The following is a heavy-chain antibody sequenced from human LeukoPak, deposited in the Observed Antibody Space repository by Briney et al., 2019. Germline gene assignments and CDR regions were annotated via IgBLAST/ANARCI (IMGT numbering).Heavy chain of an antibody. Sequence: GASVKVSCKASGGTFSSYAISWVRQAPGQGLEWMGGIIPIFGTANYAQKFQGRVTITTDESTSTAYMELSSLRSEDTAVYYCARDRKITGPQMAFDIWGQGTMVTVSS. CDR3: ARDRKITGPQMAFDI. CDR1: GGTFSSYA. D-gene: IGHD1-20*01. CDR2: IIPIFGTA. J-gene: IGHJ3*02. V-gene: IGHV1-69*05.